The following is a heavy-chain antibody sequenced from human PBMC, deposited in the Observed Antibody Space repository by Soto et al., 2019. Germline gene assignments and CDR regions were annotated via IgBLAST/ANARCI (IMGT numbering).Heavy chain of an antibody. CDR3: ARDKGYYDYVWGSYRYLYNWFDP. CDR1: GGTFSSYA. D-gene: IGHD3-16*02. Sequence: ASVKVSCKASGGTFSSYAISWVRQAPGQGLEWMGGIIPIFGTANYAQKFQGRVTITADKSTSTAYMELSSLRSEDTAVYYCARDKGYYDYVWGSYRYLYNWFDPWGQGT. CDR2: IIPIFGTA. V-gene: IGHV1-69*06. J-gene: IGHJ5*02.